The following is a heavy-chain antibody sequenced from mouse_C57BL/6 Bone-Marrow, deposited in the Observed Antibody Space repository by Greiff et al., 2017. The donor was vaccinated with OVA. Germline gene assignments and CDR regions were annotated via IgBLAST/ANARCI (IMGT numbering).Heavy chain of an antibody. Sequence: DVMLVESGEGLLKPGGSLKLSCAASGFTFSSYAMSWVRQTPEKRLEWVAYISSGGDYIYYADTVKGRFTISRDNARNTLYLQMSSLKSEDTAMYYCTRDGDYYGSSPLFDYWGQGTTLTVSS. D-gene: IGHD1-1*01. J-gene: IGHJ2*01. CDR2: ISSGGDYI. CDR1: GFTFSSYA. V-gene: IGHV5-9-1*02. CDR3: TRDGDYYGSSPLFDY.